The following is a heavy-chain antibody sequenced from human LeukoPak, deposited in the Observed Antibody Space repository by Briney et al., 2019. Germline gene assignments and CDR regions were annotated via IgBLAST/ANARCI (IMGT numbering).Heavy chain of an antibody. J-gene: IGHJ3*02. CDR3: AKGRDGYTPDDAFDI. Sequence: ASVKVSCKASGYTFTGYYMHWVRQAPGQGLERMGWINPNSGGTNYAQKFQGRVTMTRDTSISTAYMELSRLRSDDTAVYYCAKGRDGYTPDDAFDIWGQGTMVTVSS. CDR1: GYTFTGYY. CDR2: INPNSGGT. D-gene: IGHD5-24*01. V-gene: IGHV1-2*02.